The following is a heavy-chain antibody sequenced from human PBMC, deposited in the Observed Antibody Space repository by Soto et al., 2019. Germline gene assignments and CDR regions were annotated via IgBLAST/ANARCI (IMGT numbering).Heavy chain of an antibody. Sequence: PGGSLRLSCAASGFSFSTYGMHWVRQAPGKGLEWVAGISHDGSKKNYVDSVKGRFTISRDSSKNTLYLQMNSLRAEDTAVYYCHGYGYWGQGTLVTVSS. V-gene: IGHV3-30*03. CDR3: HGYGY. J-gene: IGHJ4*02. CDR2: ISHDGSKK. D-gene: IGHD5-12*01. CDR1: GFSFSTYG.